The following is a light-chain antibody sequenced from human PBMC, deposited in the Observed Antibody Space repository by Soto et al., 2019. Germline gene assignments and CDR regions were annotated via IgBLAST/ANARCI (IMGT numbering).Light chain of an antibody. Sequence: QSVLTQPASVSGSPGQSITISCTGTSSDVGSYNLVSWYQHYSGKAPKLVIYEDTKRPSGVSNRFSGSKSGNTASLTISGLQAEDEGDYYCCSYAGSSTFVFGGGTQLTVL. CDR2: EDT. J-gene: IGLJ3*02. CDR1: SSDVGSYNL. V-gene: IGLV2-23*02. CDR3: CSYAGSSTFV.